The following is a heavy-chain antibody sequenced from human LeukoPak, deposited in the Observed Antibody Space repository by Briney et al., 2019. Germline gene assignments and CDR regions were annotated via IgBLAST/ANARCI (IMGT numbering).Heavy chain of an antibody. CDR3: HYYYDSSGYSPQRDS. V-gene: IGHV1-69*13. CDR2: IIPIFGTA. Sequence: ASVKVSCKASGYTFTSYGISWVRQAPGQGLEWMGWIIPIFGTANYAQKFQGRVTMTADESTSTAYMELSSLRSEDTAVYYCHYYYDSSGYSPQRDSWGQGTLVTVSS. CDR1: GYTFTSYG. D-gene: IGHD3-22*01. J-gene: IGHJ5*01.